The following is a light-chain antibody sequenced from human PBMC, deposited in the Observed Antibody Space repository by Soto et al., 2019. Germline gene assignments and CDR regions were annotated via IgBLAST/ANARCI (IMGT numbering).Light chain of an antibody. V-gene: IGLV1-47*01. CDR3: AAWDDSLKAQV. CDR1: SSNIGDNH. J-gene: IGLJ1*01. Sequence: QSVLTQPPSASGTPGQRVTISCSGGSSNIGDNHVYWYQQLPGTAPKLLIYTNNQRPSGVPDRFSGSKSGTSASLAISGLRSEDEADYFCAAWDDSLKAQVFGTGTKLTVL. CDR2: TNN.